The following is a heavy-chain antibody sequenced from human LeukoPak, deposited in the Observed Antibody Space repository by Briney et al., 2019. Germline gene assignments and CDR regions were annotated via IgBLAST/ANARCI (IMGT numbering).Heavy chain of an antibody. D-gene: IGHD1-1*01. CDR2: IKPNTVGP. J-gene: IGHJ5*02. CDR3: MRSSGGSGKWGDNWFDA. Sequence: AAFNVSFKGSGYTFTAPYVHSVRHVPGQGLQWVGWIKPNTVGPNYEETFQGRVTVTRETPISTAYVELTGLRSDDTAGYYCMRSSGGSGKWGDNWFDAWGQGTLVTVSS. CDR1: GYTFTAPY. V-gene: IGHV1-2*02.